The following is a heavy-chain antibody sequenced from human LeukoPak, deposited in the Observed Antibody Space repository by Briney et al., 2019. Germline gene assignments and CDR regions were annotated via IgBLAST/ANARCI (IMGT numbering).Heavy chain of an antibody. CDR3: AWILDTAWGELGY. J-gene: IGHJ4*02. D-gene: IGHD1-26*01. Sequence: GGSLRLACAASGFTFSSYAMSWVRQAPGKGLEWVSAISGSGGSTYYADSVKGRFTISRDNSKNTLYLQMNSLRAEDAAVYYCAWILDTAWGELGYWGQGTLVTVSS. CDR2: ISGSGGST. V-gene: IGHV3-23*01. CDR1: GFTFSSYA.